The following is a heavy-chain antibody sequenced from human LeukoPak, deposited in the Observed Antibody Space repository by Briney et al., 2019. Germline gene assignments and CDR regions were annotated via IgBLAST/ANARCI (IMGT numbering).Heavy chain of an antibody. V-gene: IGHV3-23*01. J-gene: IGHJ4*02. CDR2: IYENGGTT. CDR1: GFTFRSHA. D-gene: IGHD5-12*01. CDR3: ARVATSHEAY. Sequence: PGGSLRLSCVGSGFTFRSHAMSWVRQAPEKGLEFVSGIYENGGTTYYADSVKGRFTISRDNSKNTLYLQMNSLRAEDTAVYYCARVATSHEAYWGQGTLVTVSS.